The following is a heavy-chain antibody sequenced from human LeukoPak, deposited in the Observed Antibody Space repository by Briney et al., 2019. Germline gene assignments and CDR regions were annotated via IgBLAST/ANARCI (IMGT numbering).Heavy chain of an antibody. D-gene: IGHD3-22*01. V-gene: IGHV4-59*01. CDR3: ARDPQIA. CDR1: GGSISSYY. Sequence: SETLSLTCTVSGGSISSYYWSWIRQPPGKGLEWIGYIYYSGSTNYNPSLKSRVTISVDTSKNQFSLKLSSVTAADTAVYYCARDPQIAWGQGTLVTVSS. J-gene: IGHJ5*02. CDR2: IYYSGST.